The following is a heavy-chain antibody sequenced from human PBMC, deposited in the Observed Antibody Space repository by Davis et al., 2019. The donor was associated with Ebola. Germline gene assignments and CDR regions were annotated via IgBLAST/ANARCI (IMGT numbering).Heavy chain of an antibody. CDR1: GFTFSSYW. CDR2: INPDGSFT. V-gene: IGHV3-74*01. J-gene: IGHJ5*02. Sequence: PGGSLRLSCAASGFTFSSYWMHWVRQAPGKGLVWVSRINPDGSFTDYADSVKGRFTISRDNSKNTVYLQLNILRPEDTAVYNCAKDDGPRRLADPWGQGTLVTVSS. CDR3: AKDDGPRRLADP. D-gene: IGHD5-24*01.